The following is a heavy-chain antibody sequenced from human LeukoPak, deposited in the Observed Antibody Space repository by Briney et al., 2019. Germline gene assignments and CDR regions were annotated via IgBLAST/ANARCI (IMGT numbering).Heavy chain of an antibody. CDR1: GGSISGYY. Sequence: PSETLSLTCTVSGGSISGYYWSWIRQPPGKGLEWIGYIYYSGSTNYNPSLKSRVTISVDTSKNQFSLKLSSVTAADTAVYYCASKRIYGDGYFQHWGQGTLGTVSS. V-gene: IGHV4-59*01. D-gene: IGHD4-17*01. J-gene: IGHJ1*01. CDR2: IYYSGST. CDR3: ASKRIYGDGYFQH.